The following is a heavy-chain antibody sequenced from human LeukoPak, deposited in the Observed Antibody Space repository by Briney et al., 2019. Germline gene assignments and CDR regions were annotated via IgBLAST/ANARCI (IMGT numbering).Heavy chain of an antibody. Sequence: PGGSLKLSCAASGFTFSSYWMSWVRQAPGKGLEWVANIKQDGSEKYYVDSVKGRFTISRDNAKDSLYLQMNSLRAEDTAVYHCARAVVVISTRWFGPWGERSLVTVSS. J-gene: IGHJ5*01. CDR1: GFTFSSYW. V-gene: IGHV3-7*01. CDR3: ARAVVVISTRWFGP. D-gene: IGHD3-22*01. CDR2: IKQDGSEK.